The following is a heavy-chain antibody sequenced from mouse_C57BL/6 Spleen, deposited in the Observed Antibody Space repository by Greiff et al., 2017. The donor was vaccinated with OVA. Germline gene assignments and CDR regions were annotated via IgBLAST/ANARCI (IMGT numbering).Heavy chain of an antibody. CDR2: IDPSDSYT. CDR1: GYTFTSYW. CDR3: ARCSNYWYFDV. Sequence: QVQLQQPGAELVRPGTSVKLSCKASGYTFTSYWMHWVKQRPGQGLEWIGVIDPSDSYTNYNQKFKGKATLTVDTSSSTAYMQLSSLTSEDSAVYYCARCSNYWYFDVWGTGTTVTVSS. J-gene: IGHJ1*03. D-gene: IGHD1-1*01. V-gene: IGHV1-59*01.